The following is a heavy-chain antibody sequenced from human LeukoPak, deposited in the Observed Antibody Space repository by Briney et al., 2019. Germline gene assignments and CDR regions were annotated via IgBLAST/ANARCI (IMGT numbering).Heavy chain of an antibody. Sequence: GGSLRLSCVASGFTFDDYGMSWVRQPPGKGLEWVSGINRNGGRKEYADSVKGRFTIYRDKDKKYHLMQMNSLRVEDTAFYYCARGFRNGPFDCWGQGTLFTVSS. CDR2: INRNGGRK. CDR3: ARGFRNGPFDC. J-gene: IGHJ4*02. V-gene: IGHV3-20*04. D-gene: IGHD2-8*01. CDR1: GFTFDDYG.